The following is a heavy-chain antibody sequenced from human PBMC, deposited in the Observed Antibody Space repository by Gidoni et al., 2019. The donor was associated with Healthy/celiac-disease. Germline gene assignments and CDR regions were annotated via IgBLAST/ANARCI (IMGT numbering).Heavy chain of an antibody. CDR2: ISGSGGST. CDR3: AKYTPSFSSVDTAMGKEPA. Sequence: EVQLLESGGGLVQPGGSLRLSCAASGFTFSSYAMSWVRQAPGKGLEWVSAISGSGGSTYYADSVKGRFTISRDNSKNTLYLQMNSLRAEDTAVYYCAKYTPSFSSVDTAMGKEPAWGQGTLVTVSS. V-gene: IGHV3-23*01. D-gene: IGHD5-18*01. CDR1: GFTFSSYA. J-gene: IGHJ4*02.